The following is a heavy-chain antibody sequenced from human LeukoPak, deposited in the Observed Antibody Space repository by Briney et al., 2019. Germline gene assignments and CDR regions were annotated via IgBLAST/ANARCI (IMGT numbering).Heavy chain of an antibody. J-gene: IGHJ4*02. D-gene: IGHD3-22*01. CDR1: GFTFSDYY. Sequence: GGSLRLSCAASGFTFSDYYMSWIRQAPGKGLEWVSYISSSGSTIYYADSVKGRFTISRDNAKNSLYLQMNSLRAEDTAVYYCARDTLNYYDSSGLFDYWGQGTLVTVSS. V-gene: IGHV3-11*01. CDR3: ARDTLNYYDSSGLFDY. CDR2: ISSSGSTI.